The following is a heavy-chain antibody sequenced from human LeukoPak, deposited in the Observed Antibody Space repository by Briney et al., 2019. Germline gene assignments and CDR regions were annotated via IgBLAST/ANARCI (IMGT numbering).Heavy chain of an antibody. D-gene: IGHD6-13*01. CDR1: GFTFTSYA. CDR3: AKGGIAAAGFDP. J-gene: IGHJ5*02. V-gene: IGHV3-23*01. CDR2: ISTSGGDT. Sequence: PGGSLRLSCAASGFTFTSYAMAWVRQAPGKGLEWVSSISTSGGDTLYADSVEGRFTISRDNSKNTLYLQMNSLRAEDTAVYYCAKGGIAAAGFDPWGQGTLVTVSS.